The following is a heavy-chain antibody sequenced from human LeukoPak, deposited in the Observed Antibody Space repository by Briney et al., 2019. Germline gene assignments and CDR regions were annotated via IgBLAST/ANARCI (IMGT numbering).Heavy chain of an antibody. V-gene: IGHV4-59*08. CDR2: IYYSGST. CDR3: ARHLSGFSSGKFDS. CDR1: GDSITSYY. D-gene: IGHD6-19*01. J-gene: IGHJ4*02. Sequence: SETLSLTCTVSGDSITSYYWSWIRQPPGKGLEWIGYIYYSGSTNYNPFLKSRVTISLDTSKNQFSLKLLSVTAADTAVYYCARHLSGFSSGKFDSWGQGTLVTVSS.